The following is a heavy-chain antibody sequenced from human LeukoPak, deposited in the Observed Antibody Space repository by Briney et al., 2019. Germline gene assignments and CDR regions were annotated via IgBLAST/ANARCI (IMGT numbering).Heavy chain of an antibody. CDR3: ARHARPYYDFWSGPSNDALDI. D-gene: IGHD3-3*01. V-gene: IGHV5-51*01. J-gene: IGHJ3*02. CDR2: IYPGDSDT. Sequence: GESLKISCKGSGYSFTSYWIGWMRQMPGKGLEWMGIIYPGDSDTRYSPSFQGQVTISADKSIGTAYLQWSSLKASDTAMYYCARHARPYYDFWSGPSNDALDIWGQGTMVTVSS. CDR1: GYSFTSYW.